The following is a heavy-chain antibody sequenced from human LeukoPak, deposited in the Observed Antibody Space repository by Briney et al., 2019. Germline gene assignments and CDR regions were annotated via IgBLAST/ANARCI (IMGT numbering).Heavy chain of an antibody. CDR1: GGSISSSSYY. Sequence: SETLSLTCTVSGGSISSSSYYWGCIRQPPGKGLEWIGSIYYSGSTYYNPSLKSRVTISVDTSKNQFSLKLSSVTAADTAVYYCARGSIAADRAAIDLWGRGTLVTVSS. V-gene: IGHV4-39*01. CDR2: IYYSGST. CDR3: ARGSIAADRAAIDL. J-gene: IGHJ2*01. D-gene: IGHD6-6*01.